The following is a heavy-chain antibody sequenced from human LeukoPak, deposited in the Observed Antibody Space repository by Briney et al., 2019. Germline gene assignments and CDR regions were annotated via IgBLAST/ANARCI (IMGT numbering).Heavy chain of an antibody. CDR3: VKDVGGSYAFDY. CDR2: INDNGGRT. D-gene: IGHD1-26*01. Sequence: PGGSLRLSWSASGFTFSMYAMHWVRQAPGKGLGFVSGINDNGGRTHYGDSVKGRFSISRDNSKNTLHLQMSTLRAEDTALYYCVKDVGGSYAFDYWGQGILVTVAS. J-gene: IGHJ4*02. V-gene: IGHV3-64D*09. CDR1: GFTFSMYA.